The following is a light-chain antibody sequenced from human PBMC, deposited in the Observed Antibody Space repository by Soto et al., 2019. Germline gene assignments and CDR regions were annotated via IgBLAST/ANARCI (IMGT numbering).Light chain of an antibody. CDR1: QSISNY. V-gene: IGKV1-39*01. J-gene: IGKJ1*01. CDR3: QQTYSAPWT. Sequence: DIQMTQSPSSLSASVGDRVTITCRASQSISNYLSWYQQMPGKAPKLLIYATSSLQVGVPSRFSGSCSGSGTAFTLTISSLQLEDFATYYCQQTYSAPWTFGQGTKVEIK. CDR2: ATS.